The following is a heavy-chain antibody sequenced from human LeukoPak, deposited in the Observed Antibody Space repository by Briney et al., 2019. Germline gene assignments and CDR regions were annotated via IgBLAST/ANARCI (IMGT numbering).Heavy chain of an antibody. CDR3: ARRYCSSTSSYDRAYNWFDP. D-gene: IGHD2-2*01. CDR2: INPNSGGT. V-gene: IGHV1-2*02. J-gene: IGHJ5*02. CDR1: GYAFTGYY. Sequence: ASVKVSCKASGYAFTGYYMHWVRQAPGQGLEWMGWINPNSGGTNYAQKFQGRVTMTRDTSISTAYMELSRLRSDDTAVYYCARRYCSSTSSYDRAYNWFDPWGQGTLVTVSS.